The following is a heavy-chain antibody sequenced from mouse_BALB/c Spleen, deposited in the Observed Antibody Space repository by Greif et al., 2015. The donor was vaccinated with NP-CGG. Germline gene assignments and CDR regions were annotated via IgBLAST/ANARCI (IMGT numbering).Heavy chain of an antibody. V-gene: IGHV1-80*01. D-gene: IGHD2-1*01. J-gene: IGHJ2*01. CDR3: ARVGNYYFDY. CDR2: IYPGDGDT. CDR1: GYAFSSYW. Sequence: VQLQQSGAELVRPGSSGKISCKASGYAFSSYWMNWVKQRPGQGLEWIGQIYPGDGDTNYNGKFKGKATLTADKSSSTAYMQLSSLTSEDSAVYFCARVGNYYFDYWGQGTTLTVSS.